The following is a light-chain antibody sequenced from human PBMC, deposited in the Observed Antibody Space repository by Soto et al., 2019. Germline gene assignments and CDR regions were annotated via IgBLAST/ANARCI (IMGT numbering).Light chain of an antibody. CDR3: SSNAGSNVLVV. J-gene: IGLJ2*01. Sequence: QSVLTQPGSVSGSPGQSITISCSGTSSDVGSYNLVSWYQQHPGKAPKVIIFEGSRLPSGVSSRFSGSKSGNTASLTISGLRAEEEADYYCSSNAGSNVLVVFGGGTKLTVL. CDR1: SSDVGSYNL. V-gene: IGLV2-23*01. CDR2: EGS.